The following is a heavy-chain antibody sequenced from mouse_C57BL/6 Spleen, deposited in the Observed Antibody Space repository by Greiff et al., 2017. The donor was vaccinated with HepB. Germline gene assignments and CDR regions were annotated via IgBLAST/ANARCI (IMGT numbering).Heavy chain of an antibody. J-gene: IGHJ3*01. D-gene: IGHD3-2*02. CDR2: ISYSGST. V-gene: IGHV3-1*01. CDR3: ARGDSSGYGFAY. Sequence: VQLKESGPGMVKPSQSLSLTCTVTGYSITSGYDWHWIRHFPGNKLEWMGYISYSGSTNYNPSLKSRISITHDTSKNHFFLKLNSVTTEDTATYYCARGDSSGYGFAYWGQGTLVTVSA. CDR1: GYSITSGYD.